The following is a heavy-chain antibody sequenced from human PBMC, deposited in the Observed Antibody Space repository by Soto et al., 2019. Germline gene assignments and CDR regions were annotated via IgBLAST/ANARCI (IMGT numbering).Heavy chain of an antibody. D-gene: IGHD1-26*01. CDR1: GFSFDDYA. CDR2: ISWNSGNI. CDR3: AKGRSGSYGRHYFDS. V-gene: IGHV3-9*01. Sequence: EVQLVESGGGLVQPDRSLRLSCAASGFSFDDYAMHWVRQAPGKGLEWVSGISWNSGNIGYADSVKGRFTISRDNAKNSLYLQMNSLRTEDTALYYCAKGRSGSYGRHYFDSWGQGALVTVSS. J-gene: IGHJ4*02.